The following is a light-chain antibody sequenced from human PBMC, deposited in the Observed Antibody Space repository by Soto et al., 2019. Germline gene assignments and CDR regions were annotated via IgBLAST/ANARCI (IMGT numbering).Light chain of an antibody. CDR2: GAS. CDR3: QQYNNWPGYT. J-gene: IGKJ2*01. CDR1: QSVGYS. Sequence: EIVMTQSPATLSLSPGEGATLSCRASQSVGYSLAWYQQKPGLAPRLLIYGASTRVTGIPARFSGSGSGTEFTLTISSLQSEDFAVYYCQQYNNWPGYTFGQGTKLEIK. V-gene: IGKV3-15*01.